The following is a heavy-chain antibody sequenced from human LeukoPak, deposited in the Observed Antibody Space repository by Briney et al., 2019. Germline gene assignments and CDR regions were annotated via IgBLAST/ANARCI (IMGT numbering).Heavy chain of an antibody. CDR1: GFTFSNYA. CDR2: ISTSGGST. J-gene: IGHJ4*02. D-gene: IGHD6-19*01. CDR3: AKVTRNRSGWD. Sequence: GGSLRLSCAASGFTFSNYAMSWVRQAPGKGLEWVSTISTSGGSTYYADSVKGRFTISRDNSKNTLYLQMNSLRAEDTAVYYCAKVTRNRSGWDWGRGTLVTVSS. V-gene: IGHV3-23*01.